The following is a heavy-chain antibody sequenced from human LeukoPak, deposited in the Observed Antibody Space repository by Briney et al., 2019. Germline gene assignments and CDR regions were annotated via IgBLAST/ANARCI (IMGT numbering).Heavy chain of an antibody. CDR3: ARGEGSYYYYMDV. Sequence: ASVKVSCKVSGYTLTELSMHWVRQAPGKGLEWIGGFDPEDGETIYAQKFQGRVTMTRNTSISTAYMELSSLRSEDTAVYYCARGEGSYYYYMDVWGKGTTVTISS. D-gene: IGHD2-15*01. CDR2: FDPEDGET. V-gene: IGHV1-24*01. J-gene: IGHJ6*03. CDR1: GYTLTELS.